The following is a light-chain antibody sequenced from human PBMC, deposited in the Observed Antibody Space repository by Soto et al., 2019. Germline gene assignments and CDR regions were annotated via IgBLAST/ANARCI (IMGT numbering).Light chain of an antibody. Sequence: QSVLTQPPSASGTPGQRVTISCSGSSSNIGSNYVYWYQQLPGTAPKLRIYSNNQRPSGVPDRFSGSKSGTSASLAISGLRYEDEAYYYCVAWEDSLSGKVFGGGTKLTVL. CDR1: SSNIGSNY. J-gene: IGLJ3*02. CDR2: SNN. CDR3: VAWEDSLSGKV. V-gene: IGLV1-47*02.